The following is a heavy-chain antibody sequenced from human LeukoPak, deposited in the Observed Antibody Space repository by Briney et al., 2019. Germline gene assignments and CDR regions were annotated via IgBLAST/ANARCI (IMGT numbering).Heavy chain of an antibody. D-gene: IGHD2-8*01. CDR1: GGSISSGSYY. CDR3: ARAPIYCTNGVCYPNWFDP. J-gene: IGHJ5*02. Sequence: SQTLSLTCTVSGGSISSGSYYWSWIRQPAGKGLEWIGRIYTSGSTNYNPSLKSRVTISVDTSKNQFSLKLSSVTAADTAVYYCARAPIYCTNGVCYPNWFDPWGQGTLVTVSS. V-gene: IGHV4-61*02. CDR2: IYTSGST.